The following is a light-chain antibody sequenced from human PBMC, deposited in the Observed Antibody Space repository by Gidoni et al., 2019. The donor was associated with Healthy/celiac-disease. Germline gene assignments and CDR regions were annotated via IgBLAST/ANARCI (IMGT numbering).Light chain of an antibody. Sequence: DIQLTQSPSSLSVSVGNSDTITCRAGQSISRYLNWNQQKPRKAPMLLIYAASIVQSGVPSRFSGSGSGTVFTLTISSLQPEDFATYYCQHSYSTHTFXPXTKVDIK. J-gene: IGKJ3*01. V-gene: IGKV1-39*01. CDR3: QHSYSTHT. CDR2: AAS. CDR1: QSISRY.